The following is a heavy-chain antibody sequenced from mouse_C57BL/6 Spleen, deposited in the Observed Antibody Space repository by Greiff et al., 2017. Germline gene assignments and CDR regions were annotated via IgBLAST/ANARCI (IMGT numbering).Heavy chain of an antibody. V-gene: IGHV1-82*01. D-gene: IGHD4-1*01. CDR2: IYPGDGDT. Sequence: VQLQQSGPELVKPGASVKISCKASGYAFSSSWMNWVKQRPGKGLEWIGRIYPGDGDTNYNGKFKGKATLTADKSSSTAYMQLSSLTSEDSAVYFCARAPNWAPFDYWGQGTTLTVSS. CDR1: GYAFSSSW. J-gene: IGHJ2*01. CDR3: ARAPNWAPFDY.